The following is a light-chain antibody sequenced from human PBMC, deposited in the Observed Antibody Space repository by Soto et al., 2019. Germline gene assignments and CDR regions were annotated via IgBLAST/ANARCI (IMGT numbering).Light chain of an antibody. CDR2: GAS. J-gene: IGKJ5*01. CDR1: QSVHNF. CDR3: QQRSNWPPIT. Sequence: EIVLTQSPATQSLSPGDRAALSCKASQSVHNFLALYQQKPGQAPRLLIYGASTRAAGIPARFSGSGSGTDFTLTISSLEPEDFAVYYCQQRSNWPPITFGQGTRLEIK. V-gene: IGKV3-11*01.